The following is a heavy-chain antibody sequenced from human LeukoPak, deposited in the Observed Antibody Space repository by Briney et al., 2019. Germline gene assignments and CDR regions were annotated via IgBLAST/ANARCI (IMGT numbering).Heavy chain of an antibody. CDR2: INHSGST. Sequence: PSETLSLTCTVSGGSISSYYWSWIRQPPGKGLEWIGEINHSGSTNYNPSLKSRVTISVDTSKNQFSLKLSSVTAADTAVYYCARAPRLLWFGELLLNYYYYYGMDVWGQGTTVTVSS. V-gene: IGHV4-34*01. CDR1: GGSISSYY. CDR3: ARAPRLLWFGELLLNYYYYYGMDV. D-gene: IGHD3-10*01. J-gene: IGHJ6*02.